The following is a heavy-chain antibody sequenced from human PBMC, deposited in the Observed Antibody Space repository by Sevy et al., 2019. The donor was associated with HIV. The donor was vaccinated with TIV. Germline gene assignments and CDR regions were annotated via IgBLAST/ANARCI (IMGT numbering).Heavy chain of an antibody. CDR1: GFTFSNVW. D-gene: IGHD3-16*01. CDR2: IKSKTDGGTT. Sequence: GGSLRLSCAASGFTFSNVWMSWVRQAPGKGLEWIRSIKSKTDGGTTDYAAPVKGRCTISRDDSKTTLYLQMNSLEIEDIAVYYCTTGGSLFQHWGQGTLVTVSS. V-gene: IGHV3-15*01. J-gene: IGHJ1*01. CDR3: TTGGSLFQH.